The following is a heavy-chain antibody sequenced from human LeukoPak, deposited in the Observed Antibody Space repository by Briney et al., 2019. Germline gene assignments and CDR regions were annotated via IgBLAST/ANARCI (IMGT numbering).Heavy chain of an antibody. Sequence: GASVKVSCKASGGTFSSYAISWVRQAPGQGLEWMGGIIPIFGTANYAQKFQGRVTITTDESTSTAYMELSSLRSEDTAVYYCAMYNWNRDAFDIWGQGTMVTVSS. CDR1: GGTFSSYA. J-gene: IGHJ3*02. D-gene: IGHD1-20*01. V-gene: IGHV1-69*05. CDR2: IIPIFGTA. CDR3: AMYNWNRDAFDI.